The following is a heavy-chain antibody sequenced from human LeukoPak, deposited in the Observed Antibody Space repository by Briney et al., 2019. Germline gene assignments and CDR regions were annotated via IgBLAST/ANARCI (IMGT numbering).Heavy chain of an antibody. CDR1: GYTFTSYD. J-gene: IGHJ6*03. CDR2: MNPNSGNT. CDR3: ATVASAAFWSGYSRPYYYSYMDV. D-gene: IGHD3-3*01. Sequence: ASVKVSCKASGYTFTSYDINWVRQATGQGLEWMGWMNPNSGNTGYAQKFQGRVTMTRNTSISKAYMELGSLRSEDTAVYYCATVASAAFWSGYSRPYYYSYMDVWGKGTTVTVSS. V-gene: IGHV1-8*01.